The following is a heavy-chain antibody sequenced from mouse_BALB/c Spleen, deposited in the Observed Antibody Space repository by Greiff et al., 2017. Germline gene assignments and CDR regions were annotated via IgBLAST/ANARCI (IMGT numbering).Heavy chain of an antibody. J-gene: IGHJ2*01. CDR3: ARLGGTMSTTRVYYFDY. D-gene: IGHD2-4*01. Sequence: EVKLVESGGDLVKPGGSLKLSCAASGFTFSSYGMSWVRQTPDKRLEWVATISSGGSYTYYPDSVKGRFTISRDNAKNTLYLQMSSLKSEDTAMYYCARLGGTMSTTRVYYFDYWGQGTTLTVSS. CDR2: ISSGGSYT. CDR1: GFTFSSYG. V-gene: IGHV5-6*01.